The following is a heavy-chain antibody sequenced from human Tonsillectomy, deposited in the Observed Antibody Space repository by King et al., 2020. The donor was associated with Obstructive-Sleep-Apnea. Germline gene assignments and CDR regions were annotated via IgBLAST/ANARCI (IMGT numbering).Heavy chain of an antibody. V-gene: IGHV3-33*01. CDR1: GFTFRSFG. Sequence: VQLVESGGGVVQPGRSLRLSCAASGFTFRSFGMHWVRQAPGKGLEWVAVIWYDGNNKKYGDSVKGRFTISRDNSKNTLYLQMNTLRAEDTAVYYCAGDVGATADYFDYWGQGTLVTVSS. CDR2: IWYDGNNK. J-gene: IGHJ4*02. D-gene: IGHD1-26*01. CDR3: AGDVGATADYFDY.